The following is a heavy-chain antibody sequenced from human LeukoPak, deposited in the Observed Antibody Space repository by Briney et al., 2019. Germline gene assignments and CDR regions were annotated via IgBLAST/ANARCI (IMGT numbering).Heavy chain of an antibody. V-gene: IGHV4-59*01. J-gene: IGHJ2*01. CDR1: GGSISSFY. CDR3: L. CDR2: IYYRGNT. Sequence: SETLSLTCTVSGGSISSFYWSWIRQPPGKGLEWIGYIYYRGNTQYNPSLKSRVTISVDTSKNQFSLRLTSVTAADTAVYFDLWGRGTLVSVSS.